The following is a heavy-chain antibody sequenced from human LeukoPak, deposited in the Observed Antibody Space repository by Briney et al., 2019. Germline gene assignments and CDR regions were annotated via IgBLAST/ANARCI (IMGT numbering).Heavy chain of an antibody. D-gene: IGHD3-22*01. J-gene: IGHJ4*02. V-gene: IGHV4-38-2*02. Sequence: PSETLSLTCTVSGYSISSGYYWGWIRQPPGKGLEWIGSIYHSGSTYYNPSLKSRVTISVDTSKNQFSLKLSSVTAADTAVYYCARESNYYDSSGYWVYWGQGTLVTVSS. CDR1: GYSISSGYY. CDR3: ARESNYYDSSGYWVY. CDR2: IYHSGST.